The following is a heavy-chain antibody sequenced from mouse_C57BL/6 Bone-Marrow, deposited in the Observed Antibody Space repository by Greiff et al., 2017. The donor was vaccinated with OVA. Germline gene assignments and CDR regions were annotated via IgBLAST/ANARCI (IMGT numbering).Heavy chain of an antibody. J-gene: IGHJ3*01. Sequence: VQLQQPGAELVKPGASVKLSCKASGYTFTSYWMHWVKQRPGQGLEWIGMIHPNSGSTNYNEKFKSKATLTVDKTSSTAYMQLSSLTSEDAAVYYCARWDWDGIFFAYWGKGTLVTVSA. V-gene: IGHV1-64*01. CDR3: ARWDWDGIFFAY. CDR1: GYTFTSYW. D-gene: IGHD4-1*01. CDR2: IHPNSGST.